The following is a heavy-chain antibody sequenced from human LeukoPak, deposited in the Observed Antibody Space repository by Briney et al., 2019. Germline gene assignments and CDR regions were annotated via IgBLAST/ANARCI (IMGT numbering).Heavy chain of an antibody. CDR2: VYSSGST. CDR3: ARALHGGGAFDI. V-gene: IGHV4-59*01. CDR1: GGSISSYY. D-gene: IGHD2-15*01. J-gene: IGHJ3*02. Sequence: SETLSLTCTVSGGSISSYYWSWIRQPPGKGLDWIGYVYSSGSTNYNPSLKSRVTISVDTSKNQFSLKLSSVTAADTAVYYCARALHGGGAFDIWGRGTMVTVSS.